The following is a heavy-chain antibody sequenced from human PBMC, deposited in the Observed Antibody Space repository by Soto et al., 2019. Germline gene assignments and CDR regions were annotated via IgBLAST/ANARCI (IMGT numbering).Heavy chain of an antibody. Sequence: GGSLRLSCAASGFTFSSYGMHWVRQAPGKGLEWVAVIWYDGSNKYYADSVKGRLTISRDNSKNTLYLQMNSLRAEDTAVYYCARDANIVGATGDVDYWGQGTLVTVSS. CDR1: GFTFSSYG. J-gene: IGHJ4*02. CDR3: ARDANIVGATGDVDY. CDR2: IWYDGSNK. D-gene: IGHD1-26*01. V-gene: IGHV3-33*01.